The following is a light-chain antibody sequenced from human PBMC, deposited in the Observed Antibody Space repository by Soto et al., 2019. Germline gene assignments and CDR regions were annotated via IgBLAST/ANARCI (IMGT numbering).Light chain of an antibody. CDR3: QQYDKYST. V-gene: IGKV1-5*01. CDR2: DAS. CDR1: QTISVS. J-gene: IGKJ1*01. Sequence: IQMTQSPSTLSASVGDTVTITCRASQTISVSLAWYQQRPGKAPNLLIYDASTLQGGVPSRFNGSGSGTEFTLTVTSLQPEDFAAYFRQQYDKYSTFGHGTKVDIK.